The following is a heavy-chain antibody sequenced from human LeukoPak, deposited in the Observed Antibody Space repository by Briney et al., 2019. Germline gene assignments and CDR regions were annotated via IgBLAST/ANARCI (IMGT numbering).Heavy chain of an antibody. CDR1: GGSISSSSYY. J-gene: IGHJ4*02. CDR2: IYYSGST. D-gene: IGHD2-2*01. CDR3: ARQGYCSSTSCYVESYYFDY. Sequence: SETLSLTCTVSGGSISSSSYYWGWIRQPPGKGLEWIGSIYYSGSTYYNPSLKSRVTILVDTSKNQFSLKLSSVTAADTAVYYCARQGYCSSTSCYVESYYFDYWGQGTLVTVSS. V-gene: IGHV4-39*01.